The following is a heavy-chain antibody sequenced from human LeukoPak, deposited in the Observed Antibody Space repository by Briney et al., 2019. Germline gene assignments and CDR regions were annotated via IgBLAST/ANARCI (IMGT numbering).Heavy chain of an antibody. CDR1: GFTFSSYS. J-gene: IGHJ1*01. Sequence: AGGSLRLSCAASGFTFSSYSMNWVRQAPGKGLEWVSFISSSSSYIYYADSVKGRFTISRDNAKNSLYLQMNSLRAEDTAVYYCAILDPMQVYFQHWGQGTLVTVSS. CDR2: ISSSSSYI. CDR3: AILDPMQVYFQH. V-gene: IGHV3-21*01.